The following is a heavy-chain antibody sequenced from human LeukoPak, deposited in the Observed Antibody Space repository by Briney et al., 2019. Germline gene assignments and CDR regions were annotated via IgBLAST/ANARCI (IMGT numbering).Heavy chain of an antibody. CDR3: ARNYYDSSGYYRGSYWYFDL. V-gene: IGHV3-11*01. CDR2: ISSSGSTI. CDR1: GFTFSNYY. D-gene: IGHD3-22*01. J-gene: IGHJ2*01. Sequence: GGSLRLSCAASGFTFSNYYMSWIRQAPGKGLEWVSYISSSGSTIYYADSVKGRFTISRDNAKNSLYLQMNSLRAEDTAVYYCARNYYDSSGYYRGSYWYFDLRGRGTLVTVSS.